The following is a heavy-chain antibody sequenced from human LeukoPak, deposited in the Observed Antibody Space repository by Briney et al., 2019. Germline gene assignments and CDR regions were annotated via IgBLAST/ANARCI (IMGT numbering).Heavy chain of an antibody. V-gene: IGHV3-30*18. CDR1: GFTFDDYA. D-gene: IGHD3-22*01. Sequence: GGSLRLSCAASGFTFDDYAMHWVRQAPGKGLEWVAVISYDGSNKYYADSVKGRFTISRDNSKNTLYLQMNSLRAEDAAVYYCAKDRVVVVLDAFDIWGQGTMVTVSS. CDR2: ISYDGSNK. J-gene: IGHJ3*02. CDR3: AKDRVVVVLDAFDI.